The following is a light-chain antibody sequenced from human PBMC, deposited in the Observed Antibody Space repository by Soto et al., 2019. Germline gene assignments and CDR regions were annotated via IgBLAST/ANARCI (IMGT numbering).Light chain of an antibody. J-gene: IGLJ2*01. CDR1: SVDVGGYNY. V-gene: IGLV2-11*01. Sequence: QSALTQPGSVSGSPGQSVTISCTGTSVDVGGYNYVSWYQHHPGKAPKLMIYDVIKRPSGVPDRFSGSKSGNTASLTISGLQAEDEADYYCCSYAGGVVFGGGTKLTVL. CDR2: DVI. CDR3: CSYAGGVV.